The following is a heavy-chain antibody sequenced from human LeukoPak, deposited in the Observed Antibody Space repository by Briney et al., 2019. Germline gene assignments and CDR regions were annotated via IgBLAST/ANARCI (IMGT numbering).Heavy chain of an antibody. CDR1: GGTFSSYA. CDR2: IIPIFGTA. J-gene: IGHJ5*02. Sequence: SVKVSCKASGGTFSSYAISWVRQAPGQGLEWMGGIIPIFGTANYAQKFQGRVTITADESTSTAYMELSSLRSEDTAVYYCARDRAYGDYEDWFDPWGQGTLVTVSS. V-gene: IGHV1-69*01. D-gene: IGHD4-17*01. CDR3: ARDRAYGDYEDWFDP.